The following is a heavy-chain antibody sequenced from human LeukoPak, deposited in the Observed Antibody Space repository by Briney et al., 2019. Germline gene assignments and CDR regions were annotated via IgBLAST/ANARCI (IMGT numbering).Heavy chain of an antibody. D-gene: IGHD5-18*01. CDR3: ARGFGGYGFSPFDY. Sequence: KLQGRVTMTTDTSTSTAYMELSSLRSEDTAVYYCARGFGGYGFSPFDYWGQGTLVTVSS. J-gene: IGHJ4*02. V-gene: IGHV1-18*01.